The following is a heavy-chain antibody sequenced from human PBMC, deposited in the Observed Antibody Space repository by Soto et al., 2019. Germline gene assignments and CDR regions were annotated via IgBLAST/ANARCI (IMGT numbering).Heavy chain of an antibody. CDR2: INPGDSDT. J-gene: IGHJ4*02. CDR3: ARQGYGAYDY. CDR1: GYSFTGYW. V-gene: IGHV5-51*01. D-gene: IGHD5-12*01. Sequence: GESLKISCQGSGYSFTGYWIGWVRQMPGRGLEWTGIINPGDSDTTYSPSFQGQVTISADKSISTAYLQWSSLKASDTAMYYCARQGYGAYDYWGQGTLVTVSS.